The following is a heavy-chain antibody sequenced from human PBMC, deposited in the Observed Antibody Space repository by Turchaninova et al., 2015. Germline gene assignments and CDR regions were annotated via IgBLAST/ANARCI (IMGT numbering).Heavy chain of an antibody. V-gene: IGHV3-53*01. CDR1: GFPVSSNY. CDR2: IYRGGST. Sequence: DVQLVESGGGLILPGGSLRLSCADAGFPVSSNYIGWVRQAAGRGPECVSVIYRGGSTYYADSVRGRFTIARDDSKNTLYLQMTSLRAEDTAVYYCARPTLNTWAYFQLWGQGTLVTVSS. CDR3: ARPTLNTWAYFQL. D-gene: IGHD4/OR15-4a*01. J-gene: IGHJ1*01.